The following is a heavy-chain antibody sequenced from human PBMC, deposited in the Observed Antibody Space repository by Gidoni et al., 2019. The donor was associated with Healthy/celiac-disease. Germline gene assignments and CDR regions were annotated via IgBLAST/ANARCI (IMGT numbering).Heavy chain of an antibody. V-gene: IGHV4-59*01. CDR1: GGPISSYY. CDR3: ARDRGYDYVWGSYPDYFDY. CDR2: IYYSGST. Sequence: QVQLQESGPGLVKPSETLSLTCTVSGGPISSYYWSWIRQPPGKGLEWIGYIYYSGSTNYNPSPKSRVTISVDTSKNQFSLKLSSVTAADTAVYYCARDRGYDYVWGSYPDYFDYWGQGTLVTVSS. D-gene: IGHD3-16*01. J-gene: IGHJ4*02.